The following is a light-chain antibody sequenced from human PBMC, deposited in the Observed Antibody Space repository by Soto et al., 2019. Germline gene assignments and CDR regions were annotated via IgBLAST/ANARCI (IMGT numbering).Light chain of an antibody. J-gene: IGKJ5*01. Sequence: EIVMTQSPATLSVSPGERATLSCRASQSVSSRLAWYQQKPGQAPRLLMSDASTRATGIPARFSGSGSGTEFTLTISSLQSEDVAVYYGQQYNDWPPEITFGQGTRLEIK. CDR1: QSVSSR. V-gene: IGKV3-15*01. CDR3: QQYNDWPPEIT. CDR2: DAS.